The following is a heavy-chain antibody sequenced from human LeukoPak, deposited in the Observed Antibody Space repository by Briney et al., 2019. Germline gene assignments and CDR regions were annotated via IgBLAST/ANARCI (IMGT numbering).Heavy chain of an antibody. CDR3: AKDVLSYYGLGTFVY. Sequence: GGSLRLSCATSGFTFNIYGMHWVRQAPGKGLEWVSFIRYDGTNKYYADSVKGRFTISRDNSKNTLYLQMNSLRAEDTAVYYCAKDVLSYYGLGTFVYWGQGTLVTVSS. CDR2: IRYDGTNK. J-gene: IGHJ4*02. V-gene: IGHV3-30*02. CDR1: GFTFNIYG. D-gene: IGHD3-10*01.